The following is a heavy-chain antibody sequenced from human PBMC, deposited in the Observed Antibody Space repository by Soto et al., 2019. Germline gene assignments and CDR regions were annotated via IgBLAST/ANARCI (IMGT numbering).Heavy chain of an antibody. J-gene: IGHJ6*02. D-gene: IGHD4-4*01. CDR2: ISAYNGNT. CDR1: GYTFTSYG. Sequence: GASVKVSCKASGYTFTSYGISWVRQAPGQGLEWMGWISAYNGNTNYAQKLQGRVTMTRNTSISTAYMELSSLRSEDTAVYYCARGHFRMTTVTPVSLGVAYYYGMDVWGQGTTVTVSS. V-gene: IGHV1-18*01. CDR3: ARGHFRMTTVTPVSLGVAYYYGMDV.